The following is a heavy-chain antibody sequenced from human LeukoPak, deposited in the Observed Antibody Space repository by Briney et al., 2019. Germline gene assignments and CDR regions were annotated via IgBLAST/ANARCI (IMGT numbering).Heavy chain of an antibody. J-gene: IGHJ3*01. CDR2: LRQGGNEK. D-gene: IGHD2-8*01. CDR1: GFTFSTFW. Sequence: GGSLRLSCAASGFTFSTFWMSWVRQAPGKGLEFVASLRQGGNEKYIVDSMKGRFTISGDIAKNSLYLDINGLRVEDTAVYYCATCFNGADDGFDFWGRGTMVTVSS. CDR3: ATCFNGADDGFDF. V-gene: IGHV3-7*01.